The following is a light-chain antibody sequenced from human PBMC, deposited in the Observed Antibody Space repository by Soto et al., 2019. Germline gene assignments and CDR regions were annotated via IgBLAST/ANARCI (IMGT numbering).Light chain of an antibody. J-gene: IGKJ4*01. CDR1: QSFSSSY. CDR2: AAA. Sequence: EVVLTQSPGTLSLSPGDRATLSCRASQSFSSSYLAWYQQKPGQAPRLLIYAAASRAAGIPDRFSGSGSGTDFTLTISRLEPEDFAVYYCQQSGSLPLTFGGGTKVEIK. V-gene: IGKV3-20*01. CDR3: QQSGSLPLT.